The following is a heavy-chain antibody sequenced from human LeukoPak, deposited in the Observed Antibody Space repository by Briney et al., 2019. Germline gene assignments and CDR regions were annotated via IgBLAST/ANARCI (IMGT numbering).Heavy chain of an antibody. CDR3: AKQGSGSYLDH. D-gene: IGHD1-26*01. V-gene: IGHV3-23*01. Sequence: PGGSLRLSCAASGFPFSTYAMSWVRQARGKGLEWVSSIGGSGSSTYYADSVKGRFTISRDNSKNTLYLQMNSLRAEDTAVYYCAKQGSGSYLDHWGQGTLVTVSS. CDR1: GFPFSTYA. J-gene: IGHJ4*02. CDR2: IGGSGSST.